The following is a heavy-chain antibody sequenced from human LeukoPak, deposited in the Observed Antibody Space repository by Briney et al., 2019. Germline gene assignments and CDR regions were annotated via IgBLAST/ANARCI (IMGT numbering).Heavy chain of an antibody. D-gene: IGHD3-3*01. CDR1: GGSINNYY. CDR2: IYYSGST. Sequence: PSETLSLTCSVSGGSINNYYWNWIRQPPGKGLEWIGYIYYSGSTKYNPSLKSRVTMSVDTSKKQFSLKLSSVTAADTAVYYCARAGDFWSGYPSRNYMDVWGKGTTVTVSS. V-gene: IGHV4-59*12. CDR3: ARAGDFWSGYPSRNYMDV. J-gene: IGHJ6*03.